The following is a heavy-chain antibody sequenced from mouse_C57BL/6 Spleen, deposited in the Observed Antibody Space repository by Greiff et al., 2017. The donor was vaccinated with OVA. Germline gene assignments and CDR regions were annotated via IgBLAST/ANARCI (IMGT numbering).Heavy chain of an antibody. V-gene: IGHV5-4*03. Sequence: EVKLVESGGGLVKPGGSLKLSCAASGFTFSSYAMSWVRQTPETRLEWVATISDGGSYTYYPDNVKGRFTISRDNAKNNLYLQMSHLKSEDTAMYYCARWLLRYFDYWGQGTTLTVSS. CDR1: GFTFSSYA. CDR3: ARWLLRYFDY. D-gene: IGHD2-3*01. J-gene: IGHJ2*01. CDR2: ISDGGSYT.